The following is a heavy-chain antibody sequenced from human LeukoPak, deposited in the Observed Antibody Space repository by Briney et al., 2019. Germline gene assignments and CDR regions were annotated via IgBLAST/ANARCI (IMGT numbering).Heavy chain of an antibody. J-gene: IGHJ6*02. V-gene: IGHV3-74*01. CDR2: INSDGSST. D-gene: IGHD2-2*01. Sequence: GGSLRLSCAASGFTFSSYWMHWVRQAPGEGLVWVSRINSDGSSTSYADSVRGRFTISRDNAKNTLYLQMNSLRAEDTAVYYCARDPGYCSSTSCYGRRYYYGMDVWGQGTTVTVSS. CDR3: ARDPGYCSSTSCYGRRYYYGMDV. CDR1: GFTFSSYW.